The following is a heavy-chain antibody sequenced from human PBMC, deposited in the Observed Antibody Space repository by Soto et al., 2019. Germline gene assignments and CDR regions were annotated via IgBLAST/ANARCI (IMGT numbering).Heavy chain of an antibody. CDR1: GFTFSIYD. J-gene: IGHJ4*02. CDR2: IGTAGDT. V-gene: IGHV3-13*01. CDR3: ARGLPGGYFDY. Sequence: SLRLSCAASGFTFSIYDMHWVRQATGKGLEWVSAIGTAGDTYYPGSVKGRFTISRENAKNSLYLQMNSLRAGDTAVYYCARGLPGGYFDYWGQGTLVTVSS.